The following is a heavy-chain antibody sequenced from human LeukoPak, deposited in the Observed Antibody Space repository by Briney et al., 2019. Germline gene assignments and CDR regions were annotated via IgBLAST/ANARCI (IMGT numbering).Heavy chain of an antibody. Sequence: PGASLRLSCAPSASTFSNYSTSCVRQAPGKGLECVLSINGSRASTYYADFVKARFTISRDNSKNALYLKVNSLRAEYTAVYYCAKASFGGVTITYLDCWGQGTLVTAS. D-gene: IGHD3-10*01. V-gene: IGHV3-23*01. CDR2: INGSRAST. J-gene: IGHJ4*02. CDR3: AKASFGGVTITYLDC. CDR1: ASTFSNYS.